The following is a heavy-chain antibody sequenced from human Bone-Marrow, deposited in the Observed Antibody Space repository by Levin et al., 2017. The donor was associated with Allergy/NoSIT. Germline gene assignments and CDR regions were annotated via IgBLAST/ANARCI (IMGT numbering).Heavy chain of an antibody. CDR3: ARAVAYYDGSGSYYPHFDY. V-gene: IGHV4-30-2*01. CDR1: GGSISSGGYS. Sequence: PSETLSLTCAVSGGSISSGGYSWSWIRQPPGKGLEWIGYIYHSGSTYYNPSLKSRVTISVDRSKNQFSLKLSSVTDADTAVYYGARAVAYYDGSGSYYPHFDYWGQGTLVTVSS. CDR2: IYHSGST. J-gene: IGHJ4*02. D-gene: IGHD3-10*01.